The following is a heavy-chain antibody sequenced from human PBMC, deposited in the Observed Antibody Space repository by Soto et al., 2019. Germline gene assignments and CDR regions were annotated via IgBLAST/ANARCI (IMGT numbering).Heavy chain of an antibody. D-gene: IGHD2-21*02. CDR3: ARDSQGVATGIPGYYYYGMDV. J-gene: IGHJ6*02. CDR1: GDSISSSSQY. Sequence: QVQLQESGPGLVKPSETLSLTCSVSGDSISSSSQYWGWIRQPPGKGLEWIGSIHYSGTSYYNPSLKSRVTIFVDTSKNQLSLKLSSVTAADTAVYYCARDSQGVATGIPGYYYYGMDVWGQGTTVTVSS. CDR2: IHYSGTS. V-gene: IGHV4-39*02.